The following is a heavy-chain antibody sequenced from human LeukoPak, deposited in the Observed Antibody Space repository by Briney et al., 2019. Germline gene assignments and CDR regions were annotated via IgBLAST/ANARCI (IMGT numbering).Heavy chain of an antibody. J-gene: IGHJ4*02. CDR1: GFIFSGYY. D-gene: IGHD3/OR15-3a*01. Sequence: PGGSLRLSCATSGFIFSGYYMSWIRQAPGKGLERVSYISGSGNDISYADSVKGRFTISRDNAKGSLYLQMNSLRAADTAVYYCGTRAGRTGSDDWGQGTLVTVSS. V-gene: IGHV3-11*01. CDR2: ISGSGNDI. CDR3: GTRAGRTGSDD.